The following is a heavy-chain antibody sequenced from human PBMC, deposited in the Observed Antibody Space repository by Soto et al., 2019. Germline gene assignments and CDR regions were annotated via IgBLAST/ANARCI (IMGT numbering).Heavy chain of an antibody. J-gene: IGHJ5*02. Sequence: SETLSLTCTVSGGSISSTSSYWAWIRQPPGKGLEWVGSIYYSGSTYYNPSLKSRVTISVDTSKNQFSLKLSSVTAADTAVYYCARVQSSYNWFDPWGQGTLVTVSS. CDR2: IYYSGST. CDR3: ARVQSSYNWFDP. V-gene: IGHV4-39*01. CDR1: GGSISSTSSY. D-gene: IGHD3-10*01.